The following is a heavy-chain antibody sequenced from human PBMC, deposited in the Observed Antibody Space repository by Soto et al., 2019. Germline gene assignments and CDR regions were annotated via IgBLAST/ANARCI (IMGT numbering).Heavy chain of an antibody. CDR1: GFTFSSYS. D-gene: IGHD4-17*01. Sequence: PGGSLRLSCAASGFTFSSYSMNWVRQAPGKGLEWVSYISSSSSTIYYADSVKGRFTISRDNAKNSLYLQMNSLRAEDTAVYYCASGTSRIRHYVRSLVIRGQGTMVTGS. CDR2: ISSSSSTI. CDR3: ASGTSRIRHYVRSLVI. J-gene: IGHJ3*02. V-gene: IGHV3-48*01.